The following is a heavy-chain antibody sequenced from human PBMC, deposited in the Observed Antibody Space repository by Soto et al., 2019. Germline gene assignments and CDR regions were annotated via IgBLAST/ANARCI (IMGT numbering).Heavy chain of an antibody. CDR3: GREGYYGSGKCFGP. D-gene: IGHD3-10*01. J-gene: IGHJ5*02. V-gene: IGHV1-2*04. Sequence: QVQLVQSGAEVKKPGASVKVSCKASGYTFTGYYMHWVRQAPGQGLEWMGWINPNSGGTNYAQKFQGWVTMTRDTATSAAYSVLGRLRSDTAAVYYCGREGYYGSGKCFGPWGQGTPVTVA. CDR1: GYTFTGYY. CDR2: INPNSGGT.